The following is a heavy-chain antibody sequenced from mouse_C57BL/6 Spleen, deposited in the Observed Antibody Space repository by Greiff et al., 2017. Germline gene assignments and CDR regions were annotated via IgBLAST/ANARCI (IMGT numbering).Heavy chain of an antibody. V-gene: IGHV1-72*01. Sequence: QVQLQQPGAELVKPGASVKLSCKASGYTFTSYWMHWVKQRPGRGLEWIGRIDPNSCGTKYNEKFKSKATLTVDTPSSTAYMQLSSLTSEDSAVYYWARGGLITTVGGYAMDYWGQGTSVTVSS. D-gene: IGHD1-1*01. CDR2: IDPNSCGT. CDR1: GYTFTSYW. J-gene: IGHJ4*01. CDR3: ARGGLITTVGGYAMDY.